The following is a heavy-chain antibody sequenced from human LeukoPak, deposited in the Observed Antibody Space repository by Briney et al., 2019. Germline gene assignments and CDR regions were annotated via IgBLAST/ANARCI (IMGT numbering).Heavy chain of an antibody. Sequence: GGSLRLSCAASGFTLSSYSMNWVRQAPGKGLEWVSYISGGSSTIYNADSVRGRFTISRDNAKNLLYLLMDTLRAEDTAVYYCARVGSNQWLDYWGQGTLVTVSS. CDR2: ISGGSSTI. V-gene: IGHV3-48*01. J-gene: IGHJ4*02. D-gene: IGHD6-19*01. CDR3: ARVGSNQWLDY. CDR1: GFTLSSYS.